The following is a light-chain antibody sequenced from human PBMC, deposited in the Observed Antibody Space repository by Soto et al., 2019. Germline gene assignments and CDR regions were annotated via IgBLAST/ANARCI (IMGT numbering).Light chain of an antibody. CDR1: HGISS. CDR3: QQYYSYWT. V-gene: IGKV1-5*01. J-gene: IGKJ1*01. CDR2: DAS. Sequence: DIQMTQSPSAVSAFVGDRVTITCRASHGISSLAWYXQTPGXDPXXLIYDASSLESGVPSRFSGSASGTVFTLTISSLQPDDSATYYCQQYYSYWTFGQGTKVDIK.